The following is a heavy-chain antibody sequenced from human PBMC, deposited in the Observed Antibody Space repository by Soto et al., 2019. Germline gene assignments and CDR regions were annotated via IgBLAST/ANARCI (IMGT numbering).Heavy chain of an antibody. Sequence: QVQLVQSGAEVRKPGASVKVSCQTSGYTFTHHGISWVRQAPGQGLEWVGWISAYNDYTDYAQKFQGRVTMTTDKPTSTAYMELRSLTSDDTAVYYCVKDRPRVTQNLDGGSWGQGTLVTVSS. CDR2: ISAYNDYT. CDR3: VKDRPRVTQNLDGGS. J-gene: IGHJ5*02. CDR1: GYTFTHHG. V-gene: IGHV1-18*01. D-gene: IGHD2-15*01.